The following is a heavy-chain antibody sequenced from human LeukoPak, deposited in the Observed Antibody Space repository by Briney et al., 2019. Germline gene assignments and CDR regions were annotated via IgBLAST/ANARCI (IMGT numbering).Heavy chain of an antibody. CDR2: INTDGSST. CDR1: GFTFSSYW. J-gene: IGHJ4*02. Sequence: PGGSLRLSCAASGFTFSSYWMHWVRQAPGKGLLWVSRINTDGSSTNYADSVKGRFTISRDNAKNTLYLQMNSLRAEDTAVYYCARGYLGIDYWGQGTLVTVSS. V-gene: IGHV3-74*01. CDR3: ARGYLGIDY. D-gene: IGHD1-26*01.